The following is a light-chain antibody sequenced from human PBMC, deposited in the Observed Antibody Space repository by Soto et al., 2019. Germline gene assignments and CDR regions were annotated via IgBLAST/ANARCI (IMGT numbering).Light chain of an antibody. V-gene: IGLV1-40*01. J-gene: IGLJ3*02. CDR2: GNS. CDR3: QSYDSSLSGWV. Sequence: QSVLTQPPSVSGAPGQRVTISCTGSSSNIGAGYDVHWYQQLPGTAPKLLISGNSNRPSGVPDRFSGSKSGTSASLAFTGLQAEDEADYYCQSYDSSLSGWVFGGGTKLTVL. CDR1: SSNIGAGYD.